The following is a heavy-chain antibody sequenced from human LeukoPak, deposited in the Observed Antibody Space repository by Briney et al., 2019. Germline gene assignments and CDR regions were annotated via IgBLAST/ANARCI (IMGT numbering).Heavy chain of an antibody. J-gene: IGHJ6*03. Sequence: GGSLRLSCAATGFPLSSYWMTWVRQAPGKGLEWVSTVTGSRVSTYYADSVKGRFTISRDNSKNTLYLQMNSLRAEDTAVYYCAKGSKEVLFTRDHYMDVWGKGTTVTISS. D-gene: IGHD3-3*01. CDR3: AKGSKEVLFTRDHYMDV. V-gene: IGHV3-23*01. CDR2: VTGSRVST. CDR1: GFPLSSYW.